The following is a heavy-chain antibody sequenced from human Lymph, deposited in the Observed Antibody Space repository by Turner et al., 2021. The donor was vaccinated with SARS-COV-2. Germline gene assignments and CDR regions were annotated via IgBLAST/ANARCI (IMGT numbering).Heavy chain of an antibody. J-gene: IGHJ3*02. V-gene: IGHV1-2*02. CDR2: INPNSGGT. CDR1: GYTFTDYY. D-gene: IGHD3-22*01. Sequence: QVQLVQSGAEVKKPGASVKVSCKASGYTFTDYYMHWVRQAPGQGLEWMGWINPNSGGTDYAQKFQGRVTVTRDASLNTAYMELTRLRSDDTAVYYCARGGLDYYDSSAYYNDAFDIWGQGTMVTVSS. CDR3: ARGGLDYYDSSAYYNDAFDI.